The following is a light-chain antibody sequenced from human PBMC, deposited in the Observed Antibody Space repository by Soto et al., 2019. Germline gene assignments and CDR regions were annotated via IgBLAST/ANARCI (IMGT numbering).Light chain of an antibody. V-gene: IGKV3-15*01. J-gene: IGKJ5*01. CDR3: QQYNNWPPIT. CDR1: QSVSSN. Sequence: EIVLTQSPATLSLSPGQRATLSCRVSQSVSSNLAWYQQKPGQAPRLLIYGASTRATGIPARFSGSGSGTEFTLTISSLQSEDFAVYYCQQYNNWPPITFGQGTRLEIK. CDR2: GAS.